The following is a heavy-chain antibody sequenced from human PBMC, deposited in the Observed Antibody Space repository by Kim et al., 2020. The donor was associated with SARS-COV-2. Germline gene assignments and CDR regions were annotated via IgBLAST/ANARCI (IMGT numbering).Heavy chain of an antibody. CDR1: GFTFGDYA. J-gene: IGHJ4*02. CDR2: IRSKAYGGTT. V-gene: IGHV3-49*04. D-gene: IGHD3-22*01. Sequence: GGSLRLSCTASGFTFGDYAMSWVRQAPGKGLEWVGFIRSKAYGGTTEYAASVKGRFTISRDESKSIAYLQMNSLKTEDTAVYYCTRVVVVVIIFDYWGQGTLVTFSS. CDR3: TRVVVVVIIFDY.